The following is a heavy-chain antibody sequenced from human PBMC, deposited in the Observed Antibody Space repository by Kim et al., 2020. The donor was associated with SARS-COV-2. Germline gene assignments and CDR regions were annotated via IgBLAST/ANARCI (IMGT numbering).Heavy chain of an antibody. J-gene: IGHJ4*02. D-gene: IGHD3-16*02. CDR1: GFTFSSYA. CDR3: AKGGRFRITFGGVFVDLSHFDY. CDR2: ISGSGGST. Sequence: GGSLRLSCAASGFTFSSYAMSWVRQAPGKGLEWVSAISGSGGSTYYADSVKGRFTISRDNSKNTLYLQMNSLRAEDTAGYYCAKGGRFRITFGGVFVDLSHFDYWGQGPLVTLSS. V-gene: IGHV3-23*01.